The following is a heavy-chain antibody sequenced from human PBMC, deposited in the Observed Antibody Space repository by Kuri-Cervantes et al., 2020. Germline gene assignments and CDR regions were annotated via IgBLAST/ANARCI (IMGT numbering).Heavy chain of an antibody. J-gene: IGHJ4*02. V-gene: IGHV1-69*05. Sequence: SVKVSCKASGGTFSSYAISWVRQAPGQGLEWMGGIIPIFGTANYAQKFQGRVTITTDESTSTAYMELRSLRSDDTAVFYCARYYGSGNYYSADYWGQGTLVTVSS. D-gene: IGHD3-10*01. CDR3: ARYYGSGNYYSADY. CDR2: IIPIFGTA. CDR1: GGTFSSYA.